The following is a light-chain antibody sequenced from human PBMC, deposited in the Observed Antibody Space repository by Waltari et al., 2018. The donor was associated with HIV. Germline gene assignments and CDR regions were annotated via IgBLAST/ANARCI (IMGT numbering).Light chain of an antibody. CDR1: QSVSSK. CDR2: GAS. V-gene: IGKV3D-15*01. Sequence: EMVMLQSPATLSVSPGEGATLSCRASQSVSSKLAWYQQKPGQAPRLLIYGASTRSTGIPVRFSGSESGTEFILTISSLQSEDCAVYYCQQYYKWPLTFGQGTRLEIK. J-gene: IGKJ5*01. CDR3: QQYYKWPLT.